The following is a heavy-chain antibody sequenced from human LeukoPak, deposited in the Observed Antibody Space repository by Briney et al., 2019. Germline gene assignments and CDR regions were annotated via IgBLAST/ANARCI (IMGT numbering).Heavy chain of an antibody. D-gene: IGHD5-18*01. V-gene: IGHV4-38-2*01. CDR3: ARVGYNYGDSDY. Sequence: SATLSLTCAVSGYSISSDSYWCWIRQPPGKGVEWIGTIYHNGNTYYKPSLKSRVTISVDTSKNLFSLKLSSVTAADTAVYYCARVGYNYGDSDYWGQGPLVTVSS. CDR2: IYHNGNT. CDR1: GYSISSDSY. J-gene: IGHJ4*02.